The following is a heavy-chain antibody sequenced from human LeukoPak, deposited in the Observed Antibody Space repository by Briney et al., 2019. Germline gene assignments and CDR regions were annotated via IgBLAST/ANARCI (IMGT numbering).Heavy chain of an antibody. CDR2: IYYSGST. Sequence: SETLSLTCTVSGGSVSGGDCYWSWIRQPPGKGLEWIGYIYYSGSTYYNPSLKSRLTISVDTSKNQFSLKLSSVTAADTAVYYCARDLGEYYFDYWGQGTLVTVSS. CDR1: GGSVSGGDCY. V-gene: IGHV4-30-4*01. CDR3: ARDLGEYYFDY. J-gene: IGHJ4*02.